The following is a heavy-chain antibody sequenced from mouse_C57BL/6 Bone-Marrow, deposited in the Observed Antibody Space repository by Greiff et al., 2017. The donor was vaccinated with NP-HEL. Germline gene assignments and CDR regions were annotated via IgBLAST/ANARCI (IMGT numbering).Heavy chain of an antibody. D-gene: IGHD2-4*01. J-gene: IGHJ3*01. Sequence: VQLQQSGAELVKPGASVKMSCKASGYTFTSYWITWVKQRPGQGLEWIGDIYPGSGSTNYNEKFKSKATLTVDTSSSTAYMQLSSLTSEDSAVYYCARGNYDYAAWFAYWGQGTLVTVSA. V-gene: IGHV1-55*01. CDR2: IYPGSGST. CDR1: GYTFTSYW. CDR3: ARGNYDYAAWFAY.